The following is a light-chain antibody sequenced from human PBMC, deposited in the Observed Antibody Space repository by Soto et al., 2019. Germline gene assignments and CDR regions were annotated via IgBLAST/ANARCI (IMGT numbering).Light chain of an antibody. CDR3: QQYKVYPST. J-gene: IGKJ2*01. Sequence: DIQMTQSPSTLSASIGDRVTLTCRASQSLTGRLAWYQQKPGRPPKLLIYDVSILDSGVPSRFSGSESGTDFTLTISSLRPDDFAAFYCQQYKVYPSTFGQGTRLDI. V-gene: IGKV1-5*01. CDR2: DVS. CDR1: QSLTGR.